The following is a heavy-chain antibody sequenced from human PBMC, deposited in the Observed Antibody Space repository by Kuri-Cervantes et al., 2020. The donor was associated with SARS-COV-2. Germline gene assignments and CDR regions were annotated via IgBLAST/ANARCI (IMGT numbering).Heavy chain of an antibody. J-gene: IGHJ6*03. Sequence: ASVKVSCKASGYTFTGYYMHWVRQAPGQGLEWMGWINPNSGGTNYAQKFQGRVTMTRDTSISTAYMELSRLKSDDTAVYYCARGGVGAHKGYYMDVWGKGTTVTVSS. CDR3: ARGGVGAHKGYYMDV. CDR2: INPNSGGT. CDR1: GYTFTGYY. V-gene: IGHV1-2*02. D-gene: IGHD1-26*01.